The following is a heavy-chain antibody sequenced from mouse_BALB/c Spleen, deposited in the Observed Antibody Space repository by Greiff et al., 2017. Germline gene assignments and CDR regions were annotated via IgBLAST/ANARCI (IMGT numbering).Heavy chain of an antibody. Sequence: EVKLVESGGGLVKPGGSLKLSCAASGFAFSSYDMSWVRQTPEKRLEWVAYISSGGGSTYYPDTVKGRFTISRDNAKNTLYLQMSSLKSEDTAVYYCARWGASPTVFDYWGQGTTLTVSS. CDR2: ISSGGGST. D-gene: IGHD4-1*02. CDR1: GFAFSSYD. J-gene: IGHJ2*01. V-gene: IGHV5-12-1*01. CDR3: ARWGASPTVFDY.